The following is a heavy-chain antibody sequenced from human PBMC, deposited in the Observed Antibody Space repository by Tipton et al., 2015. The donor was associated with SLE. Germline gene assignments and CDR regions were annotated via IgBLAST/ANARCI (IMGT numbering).Heavy chain of an antibody. V-gene: IGHV4-39*01. D-gene: IGHD3-3*01. CDR2: IYYSGTP. CDR3: ARGYDYWSGYGYFDP. Sequence: LRLSCTVSGASVRTMRYFWGWIRQPPGKGFEWIGRIYYSGTPYYNPSLTGRVPISFDTSKDQVSLKLTSVTAADTAVYFCARGYDYWSGYGYFDPWGQGNLVTVSS. J-gene: IGHJ5*02. CDR1: GASVRTMRYF.